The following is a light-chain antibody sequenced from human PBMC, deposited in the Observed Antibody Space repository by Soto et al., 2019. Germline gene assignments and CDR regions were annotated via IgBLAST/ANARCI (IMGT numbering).Light chain of an antibody. CDR3: QQGSSYPWT. CDR1: QSISSW. CDR2: MAS. J-gene: IGKJ1*01. V-gene: IGKV1-5*03. Sequence: DIQMTQSPSTLSASVGDRVTITCRASQSISSWLAWYQQKPGKAPKLLIYMASSLQSGVPSRFSGSGSGTEFTLTISILQPDDFAAYYCQQGSSYPWTFGQGTKVEIK.